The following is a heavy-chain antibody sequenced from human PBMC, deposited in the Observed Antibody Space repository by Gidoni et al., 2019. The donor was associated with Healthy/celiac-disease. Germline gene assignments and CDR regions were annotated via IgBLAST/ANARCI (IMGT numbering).Heavy chain of an antibody. J-gene: IGHJ4*02. CDR3: ARQSPSYYYGSGVKFDY. V-gene: IGHV4-39*01. CDR2: IYYSGST. D-gene: IGHD3-10*01. Sequence: PDGSCPSSSYYWGWIRQPPGKGLEWIGSIYYSGSTYYNPSLKSRVTISVDTSKNQFSLKLSSVTAADTAVYYCARQSPSYYYGSGVKFDYWGQGTLVTVSS. CDR1: DGSCPSSSYY.